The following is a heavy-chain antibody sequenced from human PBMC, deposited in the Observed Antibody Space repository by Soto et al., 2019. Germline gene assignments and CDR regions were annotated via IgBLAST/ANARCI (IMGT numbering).Heavy chain of an antibody. CDR1: GDSISSRSYY. J-gene: IGHJ4*02. D-gene: IGHD5-12*01. CDR3: ARLRDGYNHVNFDY. V-gene: IGHV4-39*07. CDR2: IYYSGST. Sequence: SETLSLTCTVTGDSISSRSYYWGWIRQPPGKGLEWIGSIYYSGSTYNNPSLRSRVSMSIDTSKDQFSLKLSSVTAADTAVYYCARLRDGYNHVNFDYWGQGTLVTVSS.